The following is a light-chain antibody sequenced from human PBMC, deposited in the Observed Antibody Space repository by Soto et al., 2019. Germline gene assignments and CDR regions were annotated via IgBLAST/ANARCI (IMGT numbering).Light chain of an antibody. CDR1: QGIYSR. CDR2: AAS. Sequence: DIQMTQSPSAVSASVGDTVTITCRASQGIYSRLAWYQQKPGKAPELLIYAASSLQSGVPSRFSGSGSETDFTLTISSLQPEDFATYSCQQSYSTTWTFGQGTKVDIK. J-gene: IGKJ1*01. V-gene: IGKV1-12*01. CDR3: QQSYSTTWT.